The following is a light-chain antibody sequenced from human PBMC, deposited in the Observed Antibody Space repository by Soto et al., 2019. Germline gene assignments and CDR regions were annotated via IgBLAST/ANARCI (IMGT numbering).Light chain of an antibody. Sequence: SLLTQPPSASGTPGQRVTISCSGSSSNIGSNYVYWYQQLPGTAPKLLMYRNNKRPSGVPDRFSGSKSGTSASLAISGLRSEDEADYYCAAWDDSLSGSYVFGTGTKVTVL. CDR1: SSNIGSNY. CDR2: RNN. J-gene: IGLJ1*01. V-gene: IGLV1-47*01. CDR3: AAWDDSLSGSYV.